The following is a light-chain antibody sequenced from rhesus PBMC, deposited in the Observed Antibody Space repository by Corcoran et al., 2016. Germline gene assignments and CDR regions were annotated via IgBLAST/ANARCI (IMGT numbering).Light chain of an antibody. CDR1: QSVGST. Sequence: EIVMTQSPATLSLSPGERATPSCRASQSVGSTLAWYQQKPGQAPRPLIYYESSRAPCIPDRFSGRGSGTEFTLTISSLDPEDVGVYYCQKYDDWHIFTFGPGTKLDIK. V-gene: IGKV3-24*04. CDR3: QKYDDWHIFT. CDR2: YES. J-gene: IGKJ3*01.